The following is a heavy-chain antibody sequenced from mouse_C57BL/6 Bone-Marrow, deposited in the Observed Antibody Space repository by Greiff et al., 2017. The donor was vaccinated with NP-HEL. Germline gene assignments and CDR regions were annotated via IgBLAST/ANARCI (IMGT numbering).Heavy chain of an antibody. CDR2: IYPRSGNT. V-gene: IGHV1-81*01. J-gene: IGHJ4*01. CDR1: GYTFTSYG. D-gene: IGHD1-1*01. Sequence: QVQLKESGAELARPGASVKLSCKASGYTFTSYGISWVKQRTGQGLEWIGEIYPRSGNTYYNEKFKGKATLTADKSSSTAYMELRSLTSEDSAVYFCARDGSSTFYAMDYWGQGTSVTVSS. CDR3: ARDGSSTFYAMDY.